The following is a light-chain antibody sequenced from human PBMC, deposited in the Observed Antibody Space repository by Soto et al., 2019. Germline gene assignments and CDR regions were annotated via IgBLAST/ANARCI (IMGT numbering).Light chain of an antibody. V-gene: IGLV1-44*01. CDR3: EAWDDSLNGVV. CDR1: SSNIGSNN. J-gene: IGLJ2*01. Sequence: QSVLTQTPSASGTPGQRVIISCSGSSSNIGSNNVNWYQQLPGTAPKLLIYSNNQRPSGVPDRFSGSKSGTSASLAISGLQSEDEADYYCEAWDDSLNGVVFGGGTKLTVL. CDR2: SNN.